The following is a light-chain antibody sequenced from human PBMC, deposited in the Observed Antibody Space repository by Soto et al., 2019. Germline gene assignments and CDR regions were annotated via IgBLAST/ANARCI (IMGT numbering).Light chain of an antibody. V-gene: IGKV1-6*01. J-gene: IGKJ1*01. CDR3: LQDHNYPWT. CDR1: QDIRND. CDR2: AAS. Sequence: AIQMTQSPSSLSASIGDRVTITCRASQDIRNDLGWYQEKPGQAPKLLIYAASNLQSGVPSRFSGSESGTDFTLTISSLQPEDFATYYCLQDHNYPWTFGQGTKVEI.